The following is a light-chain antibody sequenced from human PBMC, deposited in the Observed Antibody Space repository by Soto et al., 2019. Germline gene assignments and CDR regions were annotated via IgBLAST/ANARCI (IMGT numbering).Light chain of an antibody. Sequence: DIQMTQSPSSLSASVGDRVTITCRASQSISSFLNWYQQKPGKAPKLLIYAASSLQSGVPSRFSGSGSGTDFTLTITSLQREDFATYYCQQSYSTPLTFVPGTKVDIK. V-gene: IGKV1-39*01. CDR2: AAS. J-gene: IGKJ3*01. CDR3: QQSYSTPLT. CDR1: QSISSF.